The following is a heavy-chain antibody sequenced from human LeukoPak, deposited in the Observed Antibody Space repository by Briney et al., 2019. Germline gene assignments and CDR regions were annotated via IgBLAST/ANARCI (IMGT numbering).Heavy chain of an antibody. CDR1: GGSISSGGYY. V-gene: IGHV4-31*03. D-gene: IGHD2-15*01. CDR3: ARAPGYCSGGSCYSMSNPYYYYYYGMDV. Sequence: PSETLSLTCTVSGGSISSGGYYWSWIRQHPGNGLDWIGYICCSGSTYYNPSLKSRVTLSVDTSKNQFSLKLSSVTAADTAVYYCARAPGYCSGGSCYSMSNPYYYYYYGMDVWGQGTTVTVSS. J-gene: IGHJ6*02. CDR2: ICCSGST.